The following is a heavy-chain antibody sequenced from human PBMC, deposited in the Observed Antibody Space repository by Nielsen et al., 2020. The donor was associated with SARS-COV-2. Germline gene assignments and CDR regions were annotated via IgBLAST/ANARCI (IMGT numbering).Heavy chain of an antibody. J-gene: IGHJ6*02. CDR1: GDSISNYY. Sequence: SETLSLTCIVSGDSISNYYWNWIRQPPGKGLEWIGYIYYSGSTYYNPSLKSRVTISVDTSKNQFSLKLSSVTAADTALYYCARERVGGITIFGVVTRYGMDVWGQGTTVTVSS. CDR2: IYYSGST. D-gene: IGHD3-3*01. CDR3: ARERVGGITIFGVVTRYGMDV. V-gene: IGHV4-59*12.